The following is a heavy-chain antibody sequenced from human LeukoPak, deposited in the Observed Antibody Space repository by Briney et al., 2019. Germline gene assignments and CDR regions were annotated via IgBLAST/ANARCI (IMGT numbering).Heavy chain of an antibody. CDR3: ARELELDHYNWFDP. CDR2: ISAYNGNT. D-gene: IGHD1-7*01. V-gene: IGHV1-18*01. J-gene: IGHJ5*02. Sequence: ASVKVSCKASGYTFTSYGISWVRQASGQGLESMGWISAYNGNTNYAQKLQGRVTMTTDTSTSTAYMELRSLRSDDTAVYYCARELELDHYNWFDPWGQGTLVTVSS. CDR1: GYTFTSYG.